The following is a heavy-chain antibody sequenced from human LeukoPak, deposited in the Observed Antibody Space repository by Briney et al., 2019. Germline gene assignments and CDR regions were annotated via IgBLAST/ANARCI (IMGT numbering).Heavy chain of an antibody. CDR3: ARQQCNGGSCYSRAIWFDP. J-gene: IGHJ5*02. CDR2: IYYTGTT. D-gene: IGHD2-15*01. CDR1: GGSISSSSHY. V-gene: IGHV4-39*01. Sequence: PSETLSLTCTVSGGSISSSSHYWGWIRQPPGKGLEWIGSIYYTGTTYQSPSLKSRVTISVHTSKNQFSLKLSSVTAADTAVYYCARQQCNGGSCYSRAIWFDPWGQGTLVTVSS.